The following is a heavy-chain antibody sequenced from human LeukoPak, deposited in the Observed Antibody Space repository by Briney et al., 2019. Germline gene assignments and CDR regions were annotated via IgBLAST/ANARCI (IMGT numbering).Heavy chain of an antibody. CDR2: ISAYNGNT. D-gene: IGHD2-2*01. CDR1: GYTFTSYG. CDR3: ARAAVVPAAIPPEDY. J-gene: IGHJ4*02. Sequence: ASVKASCKASGYTFTSYGISWVRQAPGQGLEWMGWISAYNGNTNYAQKLQGRVTMTTDTSTSTAYMELRSLRSDDTAVYYCARAAVVPAAIPPEDYWGQGTLVTVSS. V-gene: IGHV1-18*01.